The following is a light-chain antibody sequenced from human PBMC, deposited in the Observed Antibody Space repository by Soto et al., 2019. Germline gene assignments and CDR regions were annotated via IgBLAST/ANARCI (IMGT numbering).Light chain of an antibody. CDR3: QQYFEWPPMT. V-gene: IGKV3-15*01. J-gene: IGKJ1*01. CDR2: GAS. CDR1: ETVATN. Sequence: EVVMTQSPATLSASPGERATLSCWASETVATNLAWYQQKPGQAPRLLISGASTRAAGISDRFRGSGSGTEFTLTISSLLSEDYGIYYCQQYFEWPPMTFGQGTKVEI.